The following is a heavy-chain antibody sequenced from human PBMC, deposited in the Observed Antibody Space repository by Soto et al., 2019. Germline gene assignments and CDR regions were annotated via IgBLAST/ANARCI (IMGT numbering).Heavy chain of an antibody. J-gene: IGHJ3*02. D-gene: IGHD3-22*01. CDR3: ARASRRYYESSEPPHDAFDI. CDR2: IIPIFGTA. V-gene: IGHV1-69*13. Sequence: ASVKVSCKASGGTFSSYAISWVRQAPGQGLEWMGGIIPIFGTANYAQKFQGRVTITADESTSTAYMELSSLRSEDTAVYYCARASRRYYESSEPPHDAFDIWGQGTMVTVSS. CDR1: GGTFSSYA.